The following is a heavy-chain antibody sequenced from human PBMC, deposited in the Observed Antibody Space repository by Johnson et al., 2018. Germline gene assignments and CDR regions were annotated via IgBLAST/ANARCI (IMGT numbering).Heavy chain of an antibody. Sequence: TFSNYGMHWVRQAPGKGLEWVAVIWYDGSQKYYVDSVKGRFTISRYNSKNTLFLQKNSLRVEDKTVYYWAKRIEVIPSSSSPVDGWAKGSTVTVSS. CDR1: TFSNYG. J-gene: IGHJ6*04. V-gene: IGHV3-33*06. CDR3: AKRIEVIPSSSSPVDG. CDR2: IWYDGSQK. D-gene: IGHD2/OR15-2a*01.